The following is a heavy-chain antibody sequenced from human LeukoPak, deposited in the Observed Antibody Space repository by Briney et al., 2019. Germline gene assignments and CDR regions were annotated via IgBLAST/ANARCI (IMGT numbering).Heavy chain of an antibody. CDR1: GFTVSSNY. J-gene: IGHJ4*02. Sequence: GGSLRLSCAASGFTVSSNYMTWVRQAPGKGLEWVSVIYSGGSTYYADSVKGRFTISRDNSKNTLYLQMNSLRAEDTAVYYCAKGYGSSGYYFDYWGQGTLVTVSS. CDR3: AKGYGSSGYYFDY. V-gene: IGHV3-53*05. D-gene: IGHD3-22*01. CDR2: IYSGGST.